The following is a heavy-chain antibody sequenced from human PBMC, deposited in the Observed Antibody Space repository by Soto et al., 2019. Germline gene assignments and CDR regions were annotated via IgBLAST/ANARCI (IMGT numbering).Heavy chain of an antibody. V-gene: IGHV3-7*04. D-gene: IGHD3-16*01. J-gene: IGHJ4*02. CDR1: GFTFSTYW. CDR2: IRPDGSEA. Sequence: EVQLVESGGDLVQPGGSLRLSCAASGFTFSTYWMTWVRQVPGKGLEWVAHIRPDGSEAGYVDSVKGRFTISRDNDKNSLHLHMSSLRVVDPAVYYCAREGGGSLLDHWGLGTLVTVSS. CDR3: AREGGGSLLDH.